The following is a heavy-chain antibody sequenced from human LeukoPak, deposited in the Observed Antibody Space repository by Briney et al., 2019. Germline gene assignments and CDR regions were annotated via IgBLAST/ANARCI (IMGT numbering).Heavy chain of an antibody. V-gene: IGHV3-7*01. D-gene: IGHD3-3*02. Sequence: GGSLRLSCAASGFTFSSYWMSWVRQAPGKGLEWVANIKQDGGEKYYVDSVKGRFTISRDNAKNSLYLQMNSLRAEDTAVYYCTSTTLAGSRDVWGQGTTLTVSS. J-gene: IGHJ6*02. CDR1: GFTFSSYW. CDR2: IKQDGGEK. CDR3: TSTTLAGSRDV.